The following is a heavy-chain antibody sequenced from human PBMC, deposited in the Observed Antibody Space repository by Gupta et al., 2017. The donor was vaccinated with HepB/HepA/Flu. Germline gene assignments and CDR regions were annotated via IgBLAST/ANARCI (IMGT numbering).Heavy chain of an antibody. Sequence: VQLVESGGGLVQPGGSLRLSCAASGFTFSRYWMSWVRQAPGKGLEWVANIKQEGSEKDYVESVKGRFTSSRDNAKNSLYLQMNSRRAEDTAVYYCARNRTVKSASYALFDPWGKGTLSPSPQ. CDR2: IKQEGSEK. CDR3: ARNRTVKSASYALFDP. J-gene: IGHJ5*02. V-gene: IGHV3-7*01. CDR1: GFTFSRYW. D-gene: IGHD1-26*01.